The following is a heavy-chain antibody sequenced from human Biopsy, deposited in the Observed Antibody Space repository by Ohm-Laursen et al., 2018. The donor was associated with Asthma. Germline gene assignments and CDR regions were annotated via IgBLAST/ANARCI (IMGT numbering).Heavy chain of an antibody. V-gene: IGHV3-53*01. CDR2: IYSGGTS. CDR3: ARGDSSGWSQYYFDY. D-gene: IGHD6-19*01. J-gene: IGHJ4*02. Sequence: LRLSCSASGFAVSRDYMFWVRQAPGKGLEWVSVIYSGGTSHTTDSVRGRFTISRDYSKNTLYLQMHSMRAEDTAVYYCARGDSSGWSQYYFDYWGQGTLVTVSS. CDR1: GFAVSRDY.